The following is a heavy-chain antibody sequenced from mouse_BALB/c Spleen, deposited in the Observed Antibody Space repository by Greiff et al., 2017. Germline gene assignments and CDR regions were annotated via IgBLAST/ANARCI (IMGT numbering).Heavy chain of an antibody. D-gene: IGHD2-2*01. J-gene: IGHJ4*01. Sequence: DVKLVESGGGLVQPGGSRKLSCAASGFTFSSFGMHWVRQAPEKGLEWVAYISSGSSTIYYADTVKGRFTISRDNPKNTLFLQMTSLRSEDTAMYYCARYGYHGRYAMDYWGQGTSVTVSS. CDR2: ISSGSSTI. V-gene: IGHV5-17*02. CDR1: GFTFSSFG. CDR3: ARYGYHGRYAMDY.